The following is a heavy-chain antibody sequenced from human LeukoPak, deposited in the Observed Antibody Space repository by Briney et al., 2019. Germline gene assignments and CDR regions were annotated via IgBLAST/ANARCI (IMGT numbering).Heavy chain of an antibody. CDR3: ATSLGGSSPSHY. CDR2: INSDGRDT. CDR1: GFSFSNYC. Sequence: GGSLRLSCAASGFSFSNYCMHWVRQAPGKGLVWVSRINSDGRDTANADSVKGRFTISRDNANNTLYLQMNSLRAEDTAVYYCATSLGGSSPSHYWGQGTLVTVSS. J-gene: IGHJ4*02. V-gene: IGHV3-74*01. D-gene: IGHD6-6*01.